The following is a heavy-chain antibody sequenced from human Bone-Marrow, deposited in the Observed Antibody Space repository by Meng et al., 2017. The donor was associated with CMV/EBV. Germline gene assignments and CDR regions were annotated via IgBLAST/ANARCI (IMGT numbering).Heavy chain of an antibody. CDR1: GFTFSSYA. Sequence: GGSLRLSCAASGFTFSSYAMSWVRQAPGKGLEWVSAISGSGGSTYYADSVKGRFTISRDNAKNSLYLQMNSLRAEDTAVYYCARATDFWSGYLKFYYYGMDVWGQGTTVTVSS. D-gene: IGHD3-3*01. V-gene: IGHV3-23*01. CDR3: ARATDFWSGYLKFYYYGMDV. J-gene: IGHJ6*02. CDR2: ISGSGGST.